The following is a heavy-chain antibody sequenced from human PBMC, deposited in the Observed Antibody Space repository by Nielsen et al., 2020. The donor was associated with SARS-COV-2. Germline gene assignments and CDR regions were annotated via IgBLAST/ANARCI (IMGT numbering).Heavy chain of an antibody. CDR3: ARGKRSFSGAFLNFYYYYYMDV. J-gene: IGHJ6*03. D-gene: IGHD3-3*01. CDR2: ITHTGDA. Sequence: RQAPGKGLEWIGDITHTGDASYNPSLKSRVTLSVDTSKNQFSLRLNSATAADTAVYFCARGKRSFSGAFLNFYYYYYMDVWGKGTTVTVSS. V-gene: IGHV4-34*01.